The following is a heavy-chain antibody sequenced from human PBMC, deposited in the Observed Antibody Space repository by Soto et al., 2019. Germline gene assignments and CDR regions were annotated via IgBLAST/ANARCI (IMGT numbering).Heavy chain of an antibody. CDR3: ARGLSYDFWSGYYTREGGRGGYYYYYMDV. V-gene: IGHV1-8*01. Sequence: ASVKVSCKASGYTFTSYDINWVRQATGQGLEWMGWMNPNSGNTGYAQKFQGRVTMTRNTSISTAYMELSSLRSEDTAVYYCARGLSYDFWSGYYTREGGRGGYYYYYMDVWGKGTTVTVSS. CDR2: MNPNSGNT. J-gene: IGHJ6*03. CDR1: GYTFTSYD. D-gene: IGHD3-3*01.